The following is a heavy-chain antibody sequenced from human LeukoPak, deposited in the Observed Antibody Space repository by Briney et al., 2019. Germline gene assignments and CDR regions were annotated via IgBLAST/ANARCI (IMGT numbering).Heavy chain of an antibody. J-gene: IGHJ4*02. CDR1: GFTFSSYA. CDR2: ISGSGGST. CDR3: AKDVLYSSSWYYYLDY. Sequence: GGSLRLSRAASGFTFSSYAMSWVRQAPGKGLEWVSAISGSGGSTYYAASVTGPFTISTDNSKNTLYLQMNSLRAEDTAVYYCAKDVLYSSSWYYYLDYWGQGTLVTVSS. D-gene: IGHD6-13*01. V-gene: IGHV3-23*01.